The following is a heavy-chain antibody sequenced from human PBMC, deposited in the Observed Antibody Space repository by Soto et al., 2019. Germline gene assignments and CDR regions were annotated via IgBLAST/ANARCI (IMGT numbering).Heavy chain of an antibody. CDR3: ARVPGHKNSRGEL. J-gene: IGHJ4*02. V-gene: IGHV1-2*02. CDR2: INPKSGDT. Sequence: QVRLMQSGPEVRRPGASVTVSCKASGYTFTHYFIHWVRRAPGQGLEWMGYINPKSGDTHYSQTFRGRVSMTRDTSTDTAHMGLSSLKSDDTAVYFCARVPGHKNSRGELWGQGTPITVS. CDR1: GYTFTHYF. D-gene: IGHD3-16*01.